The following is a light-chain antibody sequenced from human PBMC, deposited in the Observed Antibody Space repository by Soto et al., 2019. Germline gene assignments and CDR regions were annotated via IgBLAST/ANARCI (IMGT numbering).Light chain of an antibody. V-gene: IGKV2-28*01. Sequence: DFVRTQSPLSLPVTPGGPASISSRSSRSLLLSNGYNYLDWYLQKPGQSPQLLIYLGSNRASGVPDRFSGSGSGTDFTLKISRVEAEDVGVYYCMQALQTPPTFGQGTKVEIK. CDR2: LGS. J-gene: IGKJ1*01. CDR3: MQALQTPPT. CDR1: RSLLLSNGYNY.